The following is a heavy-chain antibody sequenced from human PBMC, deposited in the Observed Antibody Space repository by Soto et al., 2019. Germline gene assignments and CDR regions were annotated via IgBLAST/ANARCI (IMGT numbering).Heavy chain of an antibody. CDR2: IYPGDSGT. CDR3: ARHPHGDYDVMDV. CDR1: GYSFTNYW. J-gene: IGHJ6*02. Sequence: XESLKISCKGSGYSFTNYWIGWVRQMPGEGLEWMGIIYPGDSGTTYSPSFQGRVTMSVDWSISTAYLQWSSLKAADSAMYYCARHPHGDYDVMDVWGLGNTVTVSS. D-gene: IGHD4-17*01. V-gene: IGHV5-51*01.